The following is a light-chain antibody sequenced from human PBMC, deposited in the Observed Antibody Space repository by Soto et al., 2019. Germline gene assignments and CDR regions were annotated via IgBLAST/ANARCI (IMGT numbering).Light chain of an antibody. CDR1: SSNIGAGYD. CDR2: GNI. J-gene: IGLJ1*01. CDR3: QSYDTSLSGFYV. V-gene: IGLV1-40*01. Sequence: QSVLTRPPSVSGAPGQRVTIACTVSSSNIGAGYDVHWYQQLPGTAPKLLIYGNINRPSGVPDRFSGSKSGTSASLAITGLQAEDEADYYCQSYDTSLSGFYVFGTGTKATVL.